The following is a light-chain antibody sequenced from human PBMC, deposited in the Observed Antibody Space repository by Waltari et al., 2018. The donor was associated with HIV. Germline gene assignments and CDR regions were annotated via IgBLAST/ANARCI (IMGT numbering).Light chain of an antibody. CDR3: LLSFNGVVV. CDR2: DTS. J-gene: IGLJ2*01. Sequence: QAVVTQEPSLTVSPGGTVTLTCASSTGAVTSGNCPYWFHRRPDQAPKTLLYDTSNRHSWTPARFSGALLRGKAALTLSGAQFEDEADYFCLLSFNGVVVFGGGTSLTVL. V-gene: IGLV7-46*01. CDR1: TGAVTSGNC.